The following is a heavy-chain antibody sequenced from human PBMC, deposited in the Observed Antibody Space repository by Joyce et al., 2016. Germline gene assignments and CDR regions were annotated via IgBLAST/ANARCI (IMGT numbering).Heavy chain of an antibody. CDR2: IIPMRNMT. J-gene: IGHJ6*02. CDR3: AGTFNYPHHDGMDV. Sequence: QVHLVQSGAEVKKSGSSVKVSCKASGGSFNKYTVSWVRQAPGQGLAWMGRIIPMRNMTSYAQEFQGRVTITADKSTTTAYMQLTGLRSDDTAVYFCAGTFNYPHHDGMDVWGQGTTVTVSS. V-gene: IGHV1-69*02. D-gene: IGHD5-24*01. CDR1: GGSFNKYT.